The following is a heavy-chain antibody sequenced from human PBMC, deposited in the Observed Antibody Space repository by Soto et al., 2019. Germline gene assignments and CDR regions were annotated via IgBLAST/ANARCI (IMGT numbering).Heavy chain of an antibody. CDR2: IIPIFGTA. CDR3: ARDGDNDSSGYYPRGAFDI. CDR1: GGTFSSYA. J-gene: IGHJ3*02. D-gene: IGHD3-22*01. V-gene: IGHV1-69*01. Sequence: QVQLVQSGAEVKKPGSSVKVSCKASGGTFSSYAISWVRQAPGQGLEWMGGIIPIFGTANYAQKFQGRVTITADESTSTAYMELSSLRSADTAVYYCARDGDNDSSGYYPRGAFDIWGQGTMVTVSS.